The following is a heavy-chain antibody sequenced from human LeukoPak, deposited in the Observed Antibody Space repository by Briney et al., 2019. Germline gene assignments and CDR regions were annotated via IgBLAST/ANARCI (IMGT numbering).Heavy chain of an antibody. D-gene: IGHD3-10*01. CDR2: ISAYNGNT. CDR1: GYTFTIYG. J-gene: IGHJ3*02. V-gene: IGHV1-18*01. Sequence: GASVTVSFTASGYTFTIYGISWGRQAPGQGLEWMGWISAYNGNTNYAQKLQGRVTMTTDTSTSTAYMELRSLRSDDTAVYYCARRGRGSGRHAFDIWGQGTMVTVSS. CDR3: ARRGRGSGRHAFDI.